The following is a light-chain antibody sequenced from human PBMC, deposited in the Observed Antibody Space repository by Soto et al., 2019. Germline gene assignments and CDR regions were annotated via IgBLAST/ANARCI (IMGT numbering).Light chain of an antibody. J-gene: IGKJ1*01. CDR1: QSISNH. CDR2: AAS. CDR3: QQCYSSPPT. V-gene: IGKV1-39*01. Sequence: DIPMTQSPSSLSASVEDRVIITCRASQSISNHLNWYQQKPGKAPKLLIFAASSLQSGVPSRLSGSRSGTDFTLTITSLQPEDFATYYRQQCYSSPPTFGQGTKVEIK.